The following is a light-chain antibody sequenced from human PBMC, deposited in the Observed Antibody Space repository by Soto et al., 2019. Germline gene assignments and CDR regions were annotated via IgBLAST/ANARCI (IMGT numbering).Light chain of an antibody. J-gene: IGKJ5*01. V-gene: IGKV3-11*01. CDR2: DAS. CDR1: QSVSSY. Sequence: IVLTQSSATLSLSPGERATLSCRASQSVSSYLAWYQQKPGQAPRLLIYDASNRATGIPARFSGSGSGTDFNLTISSLETEDFAVYYCQQRSNWPRAFGQGTRLEIK. CDR3: QQRSNWPRA.